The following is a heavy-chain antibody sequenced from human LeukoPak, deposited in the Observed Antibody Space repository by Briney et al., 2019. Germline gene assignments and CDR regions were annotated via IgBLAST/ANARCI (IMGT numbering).Heavy chain of an antibody. J-gene: IGHJ4*02. CDR1: GYTFTSYY. CDR3: ARGLCSGGNCYPYFDS. V-gene: IGHV1-46*01. D-gene: IGHD2-15*01. CDR2: INPSGGST. Sequence: GASVKVSCKASGYTFTSYYMHWVRQAPGQGLEWMGIINPSGGSTGYAQKFQDRVTMTTDMSTSTVHMELSSLRSEDTAVYHCARGLCSGGNCYPYFDSWGQGTLVTVSS.